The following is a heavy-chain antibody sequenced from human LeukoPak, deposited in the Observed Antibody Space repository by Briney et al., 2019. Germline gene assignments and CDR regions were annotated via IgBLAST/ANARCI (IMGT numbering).Heavy chain of an antibody. V-gene: IGHV3-30*04. CDR2: ISYDGSNK. Sequence: AGGSLRLSCAASGFTFSSYAMHWVRQAPGKGLEWVAVISYDGSNKYYADSVKGRFTISRDNSKNTLYLQMNSLRAEDTAVYYCAKAPTMVRGVIIGPIDYWGQGTLVTVSS. J-gene: IGHJ4*02. CDR1: GFTFSSYA. D-gene: IGHD3-10*01. CDR3: AKAPTMVRGVIIGPIDY.